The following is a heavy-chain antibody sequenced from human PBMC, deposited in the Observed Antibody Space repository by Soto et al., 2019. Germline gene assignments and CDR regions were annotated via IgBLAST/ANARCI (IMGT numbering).Heavy chain of an antibody. CDR1: GLKFSNYA. Sequence: GGSLRLSCAASGLKFSNYAMSWVRQAPGKGLEWVSLISATGGGTYYADSVKGRFTISRDNSHNTLYLQVHSLTAEDTAVYYCAKDRRAGGNSAFYFDFWGQGAQVTVSS. CDR2: ISATGGGT. CDR3: AKDRRAGGNSAFYFDF. D-gene: IGHD3-16*01. V-gene: IGHV3-23*01. J-gene: IGHJ4*02.